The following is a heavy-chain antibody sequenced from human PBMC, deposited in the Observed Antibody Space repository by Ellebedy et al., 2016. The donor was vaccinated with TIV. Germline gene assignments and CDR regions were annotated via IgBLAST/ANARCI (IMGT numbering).Heavy chain of an antibody. D-gene: IGHD6-13*01. CDR3: AKGSTGYSSSWYRTLRAEYFQH. Sequence: GGSLRLSCAASGFTFSSYGMHWVRQAPGKGLEWVAVISYDGSNKYYADSVKGRFTISRDNSKNTLYLQMNSLRAEDTAVYYCAKGSTGYSSSWYRTLRAEYFQHWGQGTLVTVSS. V-gene: IGHV3-30*18. CDR2: ISYDGSNK. CDR1: GFTFSSYG. J-gene: IGHJ1*01.